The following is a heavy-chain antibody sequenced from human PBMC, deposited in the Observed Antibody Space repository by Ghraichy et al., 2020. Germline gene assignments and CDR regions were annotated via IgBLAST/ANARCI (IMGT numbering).Heavy chain of an antibody. D-gene: IGHD2-2*01. CDR1: GFTFSDYY. Sequence: GETLNISCAASGFTFSDYYMSWIRQAPGKGLEWVSYISSSGSTIYYADSVNGRFTISRDNAKNSLYLQMNSLRAEDTAVYYCARDVVPAAHGPFDPWGQGTLVTVSS. CDR2: ISSSGSTI. V-gene: IGHV3-11*01. CDR3: ARDVVPAAHGPFDP. J-gene: IGHJ5*02.